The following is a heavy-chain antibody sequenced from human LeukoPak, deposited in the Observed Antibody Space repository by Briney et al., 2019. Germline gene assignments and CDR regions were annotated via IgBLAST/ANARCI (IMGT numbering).Heavy chain of an antibody. CDR1: GFTFSSYS. D-gene: IGHD1-26*01. V-gene: IGHV3-21*04. J-gene: IGHJ3*02. Sequence: GGSLRLCCAASGFTFSSYSMNWVRQAPGEGLEWVSTISSGSGYIYYADSLKGRFTISRDNAKNSLYLQMNSLRAEDTAVYYCASDVGIALDICGQGTMITVSS. CDR3: ASDVGIALDI. CDR2: ISSGSGYI.